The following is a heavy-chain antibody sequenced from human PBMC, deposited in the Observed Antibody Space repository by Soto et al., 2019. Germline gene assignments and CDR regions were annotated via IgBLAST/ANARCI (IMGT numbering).Heavy chain of an antibody. CDR3: AKKKEVIYLDS. CDR2: ISPYNGNT. V-gene: IGHV1-18*01. J-gene: IGHJ4*02. Sequence: QVQLVQSGAEVKKPGASVKVSCKASCYTFTNFGVTWVRQAPGQGLEWMGWISPYNGNTKYAQKLQGRVTMTANSSTSTAYMELRSLTSDDTAVYYCAKKKEVIYLDSWGRGTLFTVSS. CDR1: CYTFTNFG.